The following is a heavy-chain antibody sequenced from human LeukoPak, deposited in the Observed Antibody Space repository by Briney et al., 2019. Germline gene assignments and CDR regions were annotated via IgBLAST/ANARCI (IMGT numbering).Heavy chain of an antibody. CDR2: IFYSGST. J-gene: IGHJ4*02. D-gene: IGHD6-13*01. CDR3: ARCPRGSSWGGDFDR. CDR1: GGSISSTSYY. Sequence: SETLSLTCTVSGGSISSTSYYWGWIRQPPGKGLVWIGSIFYSGSTYYNPSLKSRVTMSVDTSKNQFSLKLRSVTAADTAVYYCARCPRGSSWGGDFDRWGRGTLVTVSS. V-gene: IGHV4-39*01.